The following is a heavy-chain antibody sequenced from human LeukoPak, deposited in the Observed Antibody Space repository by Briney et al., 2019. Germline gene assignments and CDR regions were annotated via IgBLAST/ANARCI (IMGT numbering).Heavy chain of an antibody. D-gene: IGHD3-22*01. Sequence: GASVKVSCKASGYTFTSYYMHWVRQAPGQGLEWMGIINPSGGSTSYAQKFQGRVTMTRDTSTSTVYMELSSLRSEDTAVYYCARDGSYYDSSGYRGPEALYYFDYWGQGTLVTVSS. J-gene: IGHJ4*02. V-gene: IGHV1-46*01. CDR2: INPSGGST. CDR3: ARDGSYYDSSGYRGPEALYYFDY. CDR1: GYTFTSYY.